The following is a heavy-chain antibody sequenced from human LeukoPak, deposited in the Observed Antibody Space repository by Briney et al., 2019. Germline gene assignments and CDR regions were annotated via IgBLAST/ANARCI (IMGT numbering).Heavy chain of an antibody. CDR1: GFTFSSYT. CDR2: ISYDGGNK. CDR3: ARVGIITSNWFDP. V-gene: IGHV3-30-3*01. J-gene: IGHJ5*02. Sequence: GGSLRLSCAASGFTFSSYTMHWVRQAPGKGLEWVTVISYDGGNKFYADSVKGRFTISRDNSKNTLHLQMNSLRAEDTAVYYCARVGIITSNWFDPWGQGTLVIVSS. D-gene: IGHD3-16*01.